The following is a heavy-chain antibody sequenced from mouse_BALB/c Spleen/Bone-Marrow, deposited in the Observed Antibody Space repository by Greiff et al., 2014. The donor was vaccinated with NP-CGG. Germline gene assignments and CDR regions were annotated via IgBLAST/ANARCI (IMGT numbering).Heavy chain of an antibody. CDR2: IDPANGNT. V-gene: IGHV14-3*02. J-gene: IGHJ3*01. CDR3: ARNGNYGAWFAY. Sequence: EVQLQESGAELVKPGASVKLSCTASGFNIKDTYMHWVKQRPKQGLEWIGRIDPANGNTKYDPKFQGKATITADTSSNTAYLQLSSLTSEDTAVYYCARNGNYGAWFAYWGQGTLVTVSA. D-gene: IGHD2-1*01. CDR1: GFNIKDTY.